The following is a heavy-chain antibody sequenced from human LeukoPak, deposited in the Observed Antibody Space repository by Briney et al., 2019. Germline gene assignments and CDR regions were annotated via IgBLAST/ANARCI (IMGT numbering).Heavy chain of an antibody. J-gene: IGHJ4*02. D-gene: IGHD6-19*01. V-gene: IGHV1-2*02. CDR1: GYTFTGYY. CDR3: ARSEQWLGHFDY. Sequence: ASVKVSCKASGYTFTGYYMHWVRQAPGQGLEWMGWINPNGGGTNYAQKFQGRVTMTRDTSISTAYMELSRLRSDDTAVYYCARSEQWLGHFDYWGQGTLVTVSS. CDR2: INPNGGGT.